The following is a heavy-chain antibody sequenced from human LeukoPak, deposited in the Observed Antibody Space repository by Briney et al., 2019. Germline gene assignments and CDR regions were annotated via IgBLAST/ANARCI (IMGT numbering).Heavy chain of an antibody. D-gene: IGHD6-13*01. Sequence: EPSETLSLTCTVSGGSISSSSYYWGWIRQPPGKGLEWIGSIYYSGSTYYNPSLKSRVTISVDTSKNQFSLKLSSVTAADTAVYYCANYDSSSGPWYYFDYWGQGTLVTVSS. V-gene: IGHV4-39*07. CDR2: IYYSGST. CDR3: ANYDSSSGPWYYFDY. J-gene: IGHJ4*02. CDR1: GGSISSSSYY.